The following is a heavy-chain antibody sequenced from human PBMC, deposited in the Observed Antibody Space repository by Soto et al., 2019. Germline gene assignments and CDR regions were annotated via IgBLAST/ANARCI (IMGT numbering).Heavy chain of an antibody. V-gene: IGHV3-30*18. Sequence: QVQLVESGGGVVQPGRSLRLSCAASGFTFSSYGMHWVRQAPGKGLEWVAVISYDGSNKYYADSVKGRFTISRDNSKNTLYLQMNSRRAEDTAVYYCAKCLRYSSGWYGNWYFDLWGRGTLVTVSS. J-gene: IGHJ2*01. CDR2: ISYDGSNK. CDR3: AKCLRYSSGWYGNWYFDL. D-gene: IGHD6-19*01. CDR1: GFTFSSYG.